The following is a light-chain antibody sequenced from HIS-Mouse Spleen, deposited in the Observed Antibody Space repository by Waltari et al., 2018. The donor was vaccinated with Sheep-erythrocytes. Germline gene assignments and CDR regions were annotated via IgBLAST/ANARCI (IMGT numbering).Light chain of an antibody. CDR1: RRDVGCYNY. V-gene: IGLV2-14*01. J-gene: IGLJ2*01. Sequence: QSALTQPASVSGSPGQSITLSCTGPRRDVGCYNYVSLYQQHPGKAPKLMIYEVSNRPSGVSNRFSGSKSGNTASLTISGLQAEDEADYYCSSYTSSSTLVVFGGGTKLTVL. CDR2: EVS. CDR3: SSYTSSSTLVV.